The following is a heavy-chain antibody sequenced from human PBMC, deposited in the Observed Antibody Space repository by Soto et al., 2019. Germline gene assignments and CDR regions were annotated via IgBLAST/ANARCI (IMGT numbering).Heavy chain of an antibody. CDR2: ISGSGGST. CDR3: AKAAYSGYDPATFEY. V-gene: IGHV3-23*01. D-gene: IGHD5-12*01. Sequence: EVQLLDSGGGLVQPGGSLRLSCAASGFTFSSYVMNWVRQAPGKGLEWVSGISGSGGSTFYADSVKGRFTISRDNSKNPLYLQMSSLRAEDTAVYYCAKAAYSGYDPATFEYWGQGTLVTVSS. J-gene: IGHJ4*02. CDR1: GFTFSSYV.